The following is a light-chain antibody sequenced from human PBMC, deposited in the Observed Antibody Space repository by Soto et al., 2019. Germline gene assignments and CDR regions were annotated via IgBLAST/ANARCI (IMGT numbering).Light chain of an antibody. CDR1: PSVTDY. CDR3: QQYHDWPPWT. CDR2: GAF. Sequence: EMVLTQSPGTLSLSPGERATLSCRSSPSVTDYLAWYQQKPGQAPRLVIYGAFNRATGIPARFSGSGSGTDFTLTISSLQSEDFAVYYCQQYHDWPPWTFGQGTKVDIK. V-gene: IGKV3D-15*01. J-gene: IGKJ1*01.